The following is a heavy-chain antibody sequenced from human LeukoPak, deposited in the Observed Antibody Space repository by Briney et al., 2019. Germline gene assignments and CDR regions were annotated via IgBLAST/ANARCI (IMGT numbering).Heavy chain of an antibody. CDR1: GFTVSSNY. V-gene: IGHV3-53*05. J-gene: IGHJ4*02. CDR3: ARPSPPGDGYNPSDH. D-gene: IGHD5-24*01. Sequence: GGSLRLSCAASGFTVSSNYMSWVRQAPGKGLEWVSVIYSGGSTYYADSVKGRFTISRDNSKNTLSLQMNSLRVEDTAVYYCARPSPPGDGYNPSDHWGQGTLVTVSS. CDR2: IYSGGST.